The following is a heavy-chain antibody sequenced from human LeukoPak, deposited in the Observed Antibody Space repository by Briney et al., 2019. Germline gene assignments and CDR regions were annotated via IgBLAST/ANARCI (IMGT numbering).Heavy chain of an antibody. D-gene: IGHD6-19*01. V-gene: IGHV3-23*01. J-gene: IGHJ5*02. CDR3: AKDGSGWSFYNWFDP. Sequence: HPGGSLRLSCAASGFTFSSYAMSWVRQAPGKGLEWVSAISGSGGSTYYADSVKGRFTISRDNSKNTLYLQMNSLRAEDTAVYYCAKDGSGWSFYNWFDPWGQGTLVTVSS. CDR2: ISGSGGST. CDR1: GFTFSSYA.